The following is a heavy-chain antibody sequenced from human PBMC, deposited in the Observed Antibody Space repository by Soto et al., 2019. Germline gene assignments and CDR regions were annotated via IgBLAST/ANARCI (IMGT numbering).Heavy chain of an antibody. V-gene: IGHV1-18*01. D-gene: IGHD5-18*01. J-gene: IGHJ6*02. CDR1: GYTLSNYG. CDR2: TSGYNGNT. CDR3: ARDPGFGFGYSYAFAMDV. Sequence: QVQLVQSGAEVKKPGASVKVSCKASGYTLSNYGIRWVRQGPGQGLEWMGWTSGYNGNTYYEEKVQDRIKMTTDTSTSRTYLELRSLRSDDTAVYFCARDPGFGFGYSYAFAMDVWGQGTTVTVSS.